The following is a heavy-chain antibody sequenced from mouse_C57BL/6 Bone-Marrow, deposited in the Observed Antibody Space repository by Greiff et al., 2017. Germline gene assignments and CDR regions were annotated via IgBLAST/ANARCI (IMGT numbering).Heavy chain of an antibody. CDR1: GYSFTGYY. V-gene: IGHV1-42*01. J-gene: IGHJ4*01. D-gene: IGHD2-2*01. CDR2: INPSTGGT. Sequence: VQLKESGPELVKPGASVKISCKASGYSFTGYYMNWVKQSPEKSLEWIGEINPSTGGTTYNQKFKAKATLTVDKSSSTAYMQLKSLTSEDSAVYYCARRGVWLRRDYYAMDYWGQGTSVTVSS. CDR3: ARRGVWLRRDYYAMDY.